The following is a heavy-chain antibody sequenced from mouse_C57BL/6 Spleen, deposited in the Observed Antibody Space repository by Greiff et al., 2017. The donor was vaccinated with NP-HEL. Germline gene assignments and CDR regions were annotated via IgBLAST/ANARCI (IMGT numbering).Heavy chain of an antibody. J-gene: IGHJ2*01. Sequence: QVQLQQPGAELVKPGASVKLSCKASGYTFTSYWMHWVKQRPGQGLEWIGMIHPNSGSTNYNEKFKSKATLTVDKSSSTAYMQLSSLTSEDAAVYYGARSSDSSGYSYWGQGTTLTVSS. D-gene: IGHD3-2*02. CDR1: GYTFTSYW. CDR3: ARSSDSSGYSY. CDR2: IHPNSGST. V-gene: IGHV1-64*01.